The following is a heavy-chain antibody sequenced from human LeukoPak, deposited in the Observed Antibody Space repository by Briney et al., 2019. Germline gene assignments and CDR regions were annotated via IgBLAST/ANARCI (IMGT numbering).Heavy chain of an antibody. CDR1: GGSISRGSYY. CDR3: ATCPLVVTAWYFDY. CDR2: IYTSGST. Sequence: SETLSLTCTVSGGSISRGSYYWSWIRQPAGKGLEWFGRIYTSGSTNYNPSLKSRVTISVDTSKNQFSLKLSSVTAADTAVYYCATCPLVVTAWYFDYWGQGTLVTVSS. D-gene: IGHD4-23*01. V-gene: IGHV4-61*02. J-gene: IGHJ4*02.